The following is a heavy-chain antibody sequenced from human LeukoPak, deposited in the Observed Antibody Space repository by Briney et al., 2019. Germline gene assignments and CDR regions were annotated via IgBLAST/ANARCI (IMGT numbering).Heavy chain of an antibody. CDR3: TTGFPLWFGELFPFDY. Sequence: GGSLRLSCAASGFTFSNAWMSWVRQAPGKGLEWVGRIKSKTDGGTTDYAAPVKGRFTISRDDSKNTLYLQMNSLKTEDIAVYYRTTGFPLWFGELFPFDYWGQGTLVTVSS. CDR2: IKSKTDGGTT. J-gene: IGHJ4*02. CDR1: GFTFSNAW. V-gene: IGHV3-15*01. D-gene: IGHD3-10*01.